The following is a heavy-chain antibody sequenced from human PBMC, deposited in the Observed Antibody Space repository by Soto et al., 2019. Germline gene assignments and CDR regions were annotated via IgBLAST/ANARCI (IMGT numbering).Heavy chain of an antibody. CDR1: GGSISGATYS. J-gene: IGHJ4*02. V-gene: IGHV4-30-2*01. CDR3: ARSREFDY. CDR2: IFPSGTT. Sequence: TSETLSLTCTVSGGSISGATYSWNWIRQPPGKGLEWIGYIFPSGTTYYNPSLKSRVTISIAVSKNQFSLSLRSLTAADTAVYYCARSREFDYWSQGTLVTVSS.